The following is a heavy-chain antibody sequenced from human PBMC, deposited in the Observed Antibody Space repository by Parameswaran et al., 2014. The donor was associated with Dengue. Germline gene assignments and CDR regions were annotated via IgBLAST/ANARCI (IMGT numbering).Heavy chain of an antibody. D-gene: IGHD3-9*01. CDR1: GDTFRNFP. J-gene: IGHJ6*04. CDR2: IIPILGIV. V-gene: IGHV1-69*10. Sequence: SVKVSCKASGDTFRNFPMSWVRQAPGQGLEWMGGIIPILGIVNYEQKFQGRVTITADESTSTAYMELRSLRSEDTAVYYCARTYDTRLGFHLDVWGKGTTVTVSS. CDR3: ARTYDTRLGFHLDV.